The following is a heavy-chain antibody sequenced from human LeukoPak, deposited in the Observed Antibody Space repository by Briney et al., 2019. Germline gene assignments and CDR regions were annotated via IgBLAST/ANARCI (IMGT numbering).Heavy chain of an antibody. CDR3: ARGRRYSYGYTVDY. J-gene: IGHJ4*02. V-gene: IGHV3-11*01. CDR1: GFTFSDYN. Sequence: GGSLRLSCAASGFTFSDYNMRWIRQAPGKGLEWVSSISRSGSTKYYADSVKGRFTISRDNAKNSLFLQMNSLRAEDTAVYYCARGRRYSYGYTVDYWGQGTLVTVSS. D-gene: IGHD5-18*01. CDR2: ISRSGSTK.